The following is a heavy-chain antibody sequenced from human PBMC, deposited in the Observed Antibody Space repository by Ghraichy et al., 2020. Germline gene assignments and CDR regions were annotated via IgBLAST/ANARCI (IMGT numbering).Heavy chain of an antibody. CDR1: GGSFSGYY. Sequence: SQTLSLTCAVYGGSFSGYYWSWIRQPPGKGLEWIGEINHSGSTNYNPSLKSRVTISVETSKNQFSLKLSSVTAADTAVYYCARVRKVAARPFDYWGQGTLVTVSS. CDR2: INHSGST. D-gene: IGHD6-6*01. CDR3: ARVRKVAARPFDY. V-gene: IGHV4-34*01. J-gene: IGHJ4*02.